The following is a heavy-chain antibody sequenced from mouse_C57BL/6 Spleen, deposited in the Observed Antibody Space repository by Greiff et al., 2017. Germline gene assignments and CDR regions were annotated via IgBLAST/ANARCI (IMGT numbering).Heavy chain of an antibody. CDR3: ARRWVDYGDAY. V-gene: IGHV1-55*01. CDR2: IYPGSGST. D-gene: IGHD2-4*01. J-gene: IGHJ3*01. CDR1: GYTFTSYW. Sequence: QVQLQQPGAELVKPGASVKMSCTASGYTFTSYWITWVKQRPGQGLEWIGDIYPGSGSTNYNEKFKSKATLTVDTSSSTAYMQLSSLTSEDSAVYYCARRWVDYGDAYWGQGTLVTVSA.